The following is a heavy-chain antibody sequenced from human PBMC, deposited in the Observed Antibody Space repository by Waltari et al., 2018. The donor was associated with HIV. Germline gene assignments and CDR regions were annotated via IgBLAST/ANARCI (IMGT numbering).Heavy chain of an antibody. Sequence: EVQLVESGGGLVKPGVSLRVSCAASGLTFRNAWLSWVRKAPGKGVEGVCQIKTKADGGAEDYAATVKGRFTIARDDSKNTLYLQMDSLKTEDTAVYYCTTSMIRKVAYYYGMDVWGQGTTVTVSS. CDR1: GLTFRNAW. D-gene: IGHD3-10*01. CDR3: TTSMIRKVAYYYGMDV. V-gene: IGHV3-15*01. J-gene: IGHJ6*02. CDR2: IKTKADGGAE.